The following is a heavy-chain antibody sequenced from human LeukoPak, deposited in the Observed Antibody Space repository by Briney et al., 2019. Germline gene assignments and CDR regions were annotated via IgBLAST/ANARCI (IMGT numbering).Heavy chain of an antibody. J-gene: IGHJ4*02. Sequence: GASLKIPCKGSGYSFTSYWIGWVRQMPGKGLEWMGIIYPGDSDTRYSPSFQGQVTISADKSISTAYLQWSSLKASDTAMYYCARQAIAARLDFDYWGQGTLVTVSS. D-gene: IGHD6-6*01. CDR2: IYPGDSDT. V-gene: IGHV5-51*01. CDR1: GYSFTSYW. CDR3: ARQAIAARLDFDY.